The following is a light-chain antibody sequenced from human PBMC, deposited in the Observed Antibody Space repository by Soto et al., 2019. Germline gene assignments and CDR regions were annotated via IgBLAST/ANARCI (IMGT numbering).Light chain of an antibody. J-gene: IGKJ5*01. CDR1: QSVSSY. CDR2: DAS. Sequence: EIVLTQSPATLSLSPGERATLSCRASQSVSSYLAWYQQKPGQAPRLLIYDASNRATGIQARFSGSGSGTDFPLTISSLEPEDFAVYYCQQRSDWPITFGQGTRLEIK. CDR3: QQRSDWPIT. V-gene: IGKV3-11*01.